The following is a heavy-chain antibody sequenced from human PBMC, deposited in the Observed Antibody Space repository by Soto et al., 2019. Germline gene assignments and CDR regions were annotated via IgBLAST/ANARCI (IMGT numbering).Heavy chain of an antibody. Sequence: PGGSLRLSCAGSGFTFRDYYMGWIRQAPGKGLEWVSYIGSSGSTIDYADSVKGRFTISRDNAKNSLYLQMNSLRAEDTAVYYCARGRGWYSFTYFDYWGQGTLVTVSS. CDR1: GFTFRDYY. J-gene: IGHJ4*02. CDR2: IGSSGSTI. V-gene: IGHV3-11*04. CDR3: ARGRGWYSFTYFDY. D-gene: IGHD6-19*01.